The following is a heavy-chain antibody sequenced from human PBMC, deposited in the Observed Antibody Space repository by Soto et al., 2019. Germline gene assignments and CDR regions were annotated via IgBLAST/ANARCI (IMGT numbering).Heavy chain of an antibody. CDR3: ARAVSVGAIVDYYYGMDV. V-gene: IGHV1-69*06. D-gene: IGHD1-26*01. CDR2: IIPIFGTA. Sequence: GASVKVSCKASGGTFSSYAISWVRQAPEQGLEWMGGIIPIFGTANYAQKFQGRVTITADKSTSTAYMELSSLRSEDTAVYYCARAVSVGAIVDYYYGMDVWGQGTTVTVSS. CDR1: GGTFSSYA. J-gene: IGHJ6*02.